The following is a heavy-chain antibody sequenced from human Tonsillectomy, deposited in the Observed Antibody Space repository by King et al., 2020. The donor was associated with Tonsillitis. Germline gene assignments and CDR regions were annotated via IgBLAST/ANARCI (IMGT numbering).Heavy chain of an antibody. CDR1: GFTFSSYS. CDR3: ARDQHLIR. Sequence: VQLVESGGGLVKPGGSLRLSCAASGFTFSSYSMNWVRQAPEKGLEWVSSISSSSSYIYYADSVKGRFTTSRDNANNSLYLQMNSLRAEDTAVYYCARDQHLIRWGQGTLVTVSS. CDR2: ISSSSSYI. J-gene: IGHJ4*02. D-gene: IGHD2-8*01. V-gene: IGHV3-21*01.